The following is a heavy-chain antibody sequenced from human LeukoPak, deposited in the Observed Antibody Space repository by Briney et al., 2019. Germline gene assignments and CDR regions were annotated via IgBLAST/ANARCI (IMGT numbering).Heavy chain of an antibody. Sequence: SETLSLTCTVSGGSISSSSYYWGWTRQPPGKGLEWIGSIYYSGSTYYNPSLKSRVTISVDTSKNQFSLKLSSVTAADTAVYYCARYPDYYGSAYFDYWGQGTLVTVSS. V-gene: IGHV4-39*01. D-gene: IGHD3-10*01. CDR2: IYYSGST. J-gene: IGHJ4*02. CDR1: GGSISSSSYY. CDR3: ARYPDYYGSAYFDY.